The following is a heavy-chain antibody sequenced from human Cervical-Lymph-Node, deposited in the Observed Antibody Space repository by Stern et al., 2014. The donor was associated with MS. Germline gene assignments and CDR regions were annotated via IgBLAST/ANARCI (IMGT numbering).Heavy chain of an antibody. CDR1: GFIFGGYA. CDR3: ARDLNSGELSFMLYYFDS. Sequence: VQLVESGGGVVQPGGSVRLSCAASGFIFGGYAMSWVRQAPGKGLEWVALLSYDVVIKYYAHYFKGRFTISRDTSKSTMYLQMTGLRPEDTAIYYCARDLNSGELSFMLYYFDSWGQGTLVTVSS. V-gene: IGHV3-30-3*01. J-gene: IGHJ4*02. D-gene: IGHD3-16*02. CDR2: LSYDVVIK.